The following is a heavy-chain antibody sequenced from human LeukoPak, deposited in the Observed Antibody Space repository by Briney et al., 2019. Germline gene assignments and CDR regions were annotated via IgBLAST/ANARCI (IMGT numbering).Heavy chain of an antibody. J-gene: IGHJ4*02. V-gene: IGHV3-30*18. D-gene: IGHD4-17*01. CDR3: AKVSSYGDYSLGY. Sequence: GGSLRLSCAASGFTFSSYGMHWVRQAPGKGLEWVAVISYDRSNKYYADSVKGRFTISRDNSKNTLYLQMNSLRAEDTAVYYCAKVSSYGDYSLGYWGQGTLVTVSS. CDR2: ISYDRSNK. CDR1: GFTFSSYG.